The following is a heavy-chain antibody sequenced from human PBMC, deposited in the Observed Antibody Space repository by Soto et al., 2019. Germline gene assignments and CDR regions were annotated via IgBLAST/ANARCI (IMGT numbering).Heavy chain of an antibody. CDR1: GFTFSDYT. Sequence: EVQLVESGGGLVKPGGSLRLSCAASGFTFSDYTMNWVRQAPGKGLESVSSTTSSSIYTYYADSVKGRFTISRDNAKSSLYLQMNGLRAEDTAVYYCARVRREGIAIAQMDVWGQGTTVTASS. D-gene: IGHD2-21*01. CDR3: ARVRREGIAIAQMDV. CDR2: TTSSSIYT. J-gene: IGHJ6*02. V-gene: IGHV3-21*01.